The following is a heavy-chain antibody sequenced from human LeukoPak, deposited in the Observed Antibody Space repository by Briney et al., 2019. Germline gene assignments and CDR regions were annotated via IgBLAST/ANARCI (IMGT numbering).Heavy chain of an antibody. D-gene: IGHD3-10*01. Sequence: ASVKVSCKASGYTFTSYDINWVRQATGQGLEWMGWMNPNSGNTGYAQKFQGRVTITRNTSISTAYMELSSLRSEDTAVYYCARDYGSGTMGYYYYMDVWGKGTTVTVSS. CDR2: MNPNSGNT. CDR1: GYTFTSYD. CDR3: ARDYGSGTMGYYYYMDV. J-gene: IGHJ6*03. V-gene: IGHV1-8*03.